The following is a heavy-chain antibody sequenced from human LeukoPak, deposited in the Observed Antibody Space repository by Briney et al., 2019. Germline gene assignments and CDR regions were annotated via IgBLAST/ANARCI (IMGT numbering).Heavy chain of an antibody. V-gene: IGHV3-49*03. D-gene: IGHD3-22*01. Sequence: GRYLRLSCTASGFTFGDYAMSWFRQAPGNGQEWVGFIRSKAYGGTTEYAASVKGRFTISRDDSKSIAYLQMNSLKTEDTAVYYCTSSGYRGPEYFQHWGQGTLVTVSS. CDR2: IRSKAYGGTT. CDR1: GFTFGDYA. CDR3: TSSGYRGPEYFQH. J-gene: IGHJ1*01.